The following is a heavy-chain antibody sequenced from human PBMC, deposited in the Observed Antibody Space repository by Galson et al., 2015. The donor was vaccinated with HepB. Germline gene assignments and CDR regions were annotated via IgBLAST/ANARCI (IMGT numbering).Heavy chain of an antibody. CDR1: GAAINSYS. D-gene: IGHD4-23*01. CDR3: ARLGGPAAVDY. V-gene: IGHV4-59*01. J-gene: IGHJ4*02. Sequence: ETLSLTCSVSGAAINSYSWPWIRQPPGKGLEWIGYIENTGSPYYNPSLKSRVTISVDTAKDQVSLKFTSATAADTAVYYCARLGGPAAVDYWGQGTLVTVSS. CDR2: IENTGSP.